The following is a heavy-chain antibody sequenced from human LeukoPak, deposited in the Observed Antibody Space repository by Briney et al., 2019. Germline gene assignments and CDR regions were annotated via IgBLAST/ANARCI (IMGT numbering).Heavy chain of an antibody. J-gene: IGHJ6*03. D-gene: IGHD3-3*01. CDR2: INPNNGGT. V-gene: IGHV1-2*02. CDR3: ARDMTYYDFWSGYPNYMDV. CDR1: GYTFSDYF. Sequence: ASVKVSCKASGYTFSDYFIHWVRQAPGQGLEWMGWINPNNGGTKYAQKFQGRVTMTRDTSISTAYMELTSLRSDDTAVYYCARDMTYYDFWSGYPNYMDVWGKGTTVTVSS.